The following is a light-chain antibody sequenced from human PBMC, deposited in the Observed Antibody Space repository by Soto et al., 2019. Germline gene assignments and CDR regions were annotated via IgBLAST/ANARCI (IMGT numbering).Light chain of an antibody. J-gene: IGLJ2*01. CDR1: SSNIGSNY. CDR2: RNN. V-gene: IGLV1-47*01. CDR3: AAWDDSLSGRVL. Sequence: QSVLTQPPSASGTPGQRVTISCSGSSSNIGSNYVYWYQQLPGTAPKLLIYRNNQRPSGVPDRFSGSKSGTSASLAISGLRSEGEADYYCAAWDDSLSGRVLFGGGTKLTVL.